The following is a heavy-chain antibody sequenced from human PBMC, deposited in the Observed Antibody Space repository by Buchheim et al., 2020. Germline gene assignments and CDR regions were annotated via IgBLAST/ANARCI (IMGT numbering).Heavy chain of an antibody. J-gene: IGHJ6*02. D-gene: IGHD5-18*01. CDR1: GFTFSSYG. CDR2: IWYDGSNK. V-gene: IGHV3-33*01. CDR3: ARVSTAMVSYYYYYYGMDV. Sequence: QVQLVESGGGVVQPGRSLRLSCAASGFTFSSYGMRWVRQAPGKGLEWVAVIWYDGSNKYYADSVKGRFTISRDNSKNTLYLQMNSLRAEDTAVYYCARVSTAMVSYYYYYYGMDVWGQGTT.